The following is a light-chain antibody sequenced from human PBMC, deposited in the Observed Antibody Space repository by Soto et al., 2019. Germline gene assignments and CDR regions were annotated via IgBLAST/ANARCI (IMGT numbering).Light chain of an antibody. V-gene: IGKV1-5*01. CDR1: QSISHW. Sequence: DIQMTQSPSSLSASVGDRVIIPCRASQSISHWLAWYQQKPGKAPKLLIFDVSSLESGVPSRFSGSGSGTEFTLTISSLQSDDFATYYCQQYSGYVWAFGQGTKVDIK. J-gene: IGKJ1*01. CDR2: DVS. CDR3: QQYSGYVWA.